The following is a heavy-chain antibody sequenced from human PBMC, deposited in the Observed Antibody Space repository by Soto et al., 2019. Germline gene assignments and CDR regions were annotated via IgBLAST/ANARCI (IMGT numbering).Heavy chain of an antibody. CDR1: GYTFTSYG. Sequence: ASVKVSCKASGYTFTSYGISWVRQAPGQGLEWMGWISAYNGNTNYAQKLQGRVTMTTDTSTSTAYMELRSLRSDDTAVYYCARVVTGIAAAETEDWFDPWGQGTLVTVST. J-gene: IGHJ5*02. V-gene: IGHV1-18*01. D-gene: IGHD6-13*01. CDR2: ISAYNGNT. CDR3: ARVVTGIAAAETEDWFDP.